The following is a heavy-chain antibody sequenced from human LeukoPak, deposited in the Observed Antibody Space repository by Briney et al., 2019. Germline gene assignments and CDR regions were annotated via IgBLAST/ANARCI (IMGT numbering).Heavy chain of an antibody. CDR3: ARESLIAAAIGY. V-gene: IGHV3-30*04. Sequence: GGSPRPSRATSWFTLSSYAIHRGRQAPGQGLGGGAVISYDGSNKYYADSVKGRFTISRDNSKNTLYLQMNSLRAEDTAVYYCARESLIAAAIGYWGQGTLVTVSS. CDR2: ISYDGSNK. CDR1: WFTLSSYA. D-gene: IGHD6-13*01. J-gene: IGHJ4*02.